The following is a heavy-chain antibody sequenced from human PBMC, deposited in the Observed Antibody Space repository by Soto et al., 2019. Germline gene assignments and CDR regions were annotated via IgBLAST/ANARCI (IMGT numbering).Heavy chain of an antibody. CDR3: ARSEADPYCGGDCYSDY. Sequence: QVQLQESGPGLVKPSQTLSLTCTVSGGSISSGGYYWSWIRQHPGKGLEWIGYIYYSGSTYYNPSLKSRVTISVDTSKNQFSLKLSSVTDADTAVYYCARSEADPYCGGDCYSDYWGQGTLVTVSS. V-gene: IGHV4-31*03. CDR2: IYYSGST. J-gene: IGHJ4*02. D-gene: IGHD2-21*02. CDR1: GGSISSGGYY.